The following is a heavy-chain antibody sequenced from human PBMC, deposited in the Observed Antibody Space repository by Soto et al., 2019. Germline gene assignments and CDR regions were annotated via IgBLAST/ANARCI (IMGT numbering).Heavy chain of an antibody. CDR2: IHSSGSI. CDR3: ARDLDGLHDDTSGPFPRPG. CDR1: GGSISSDDYY. D-gene: IGHD3-22*01. J-gene: IGHJ1*01. Sequence: KPSETRSLTCTVSGGSISSDDYYWSWIRQAPGRGLEWIGYIHSSGSIYYNPSLKSRATMSIDTAGNQFSLKVSSVTVADTAVYYCARDLDGLHDDTSGPFPRPGWGQGTLVTVS. V-gene: IGHV4-30-4*01.